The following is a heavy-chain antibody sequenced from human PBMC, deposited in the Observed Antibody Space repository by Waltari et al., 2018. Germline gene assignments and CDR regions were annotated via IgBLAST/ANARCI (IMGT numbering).Heavy chain of an antibody. D-gene: IGHD3-10*01. Sequence: QVQLQESGPGLVKPSETLSLTCTVSGGSISSYYWSWIRQPPGKGLEWIGYIYYSGSTNYNPSLKSRVTISVDTSKNQFSLKLSSVTAADSAVYYCARDQYGATFDIWGQGTMVTVSS. J-gene: IGHJ3*02. V-gene: IGHV4-59*01. CDR3: ARDQYGATFDI. CDR2: IYYSGST. CDR1: GGSISSYY.